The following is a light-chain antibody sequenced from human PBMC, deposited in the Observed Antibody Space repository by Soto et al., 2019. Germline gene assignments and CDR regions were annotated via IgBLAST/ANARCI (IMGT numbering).Light chain of an antibody. Sequence: QSALTQPASVSGSPGQSITISCTGTNNDFGNYNLVSWYQPHPGKAPKLIIFEGTKRPSGVSNRFSGSKSGNTASLTVSGLQAEDEADYYCCSYAGSSTLVFGTGTKLTVL. CDR2: EGT. CDR1: NNDFGNYNL. CDR3: CSYAGSSTLV. V-gene: IGLV2-23*01. J-gene: IGLJ1*01.